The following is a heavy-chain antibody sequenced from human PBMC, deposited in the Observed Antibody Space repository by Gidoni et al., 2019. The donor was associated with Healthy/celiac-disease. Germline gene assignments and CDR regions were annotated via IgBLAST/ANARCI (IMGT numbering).Heavy chain of an antibody. CDR1: GFTVSSNY. CDR3: ARGGSGSYYLGSFDY. V-gene: IGHV3-66*02. Sequence: EVQLVASGGGLVQPGGSLRLPCAASGFTVSSNYMSWVRQAPGKGLEWVSVIYSGGSTYYADSVKGRFTISRDNSKNTLYLQMNSLRAEDTAVYYWARGGSGSYYLGSFDYWGQGTLVTVSS. J-gene: IGHJ4*02. CDR2: IYSGGST. D-gene: IGHD1-26*01.